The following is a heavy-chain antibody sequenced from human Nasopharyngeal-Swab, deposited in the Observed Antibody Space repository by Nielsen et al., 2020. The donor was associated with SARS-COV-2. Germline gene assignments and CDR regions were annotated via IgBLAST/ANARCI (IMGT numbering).Heavy chain of an antibody. CDR2: ISGSGGDT. Sequence: GGSLRLSCAASGFSFSTYAMSWVRQAPGKGLEWVSAISGSGGDTYYAESVKGRFTISRDVSKNTLYLQMNGLRAEDTAVYYCAKDSGAGFCDDGSCFPTNHWGQGTLVTVSS. CDR1: GFSFSTYA. D-gene: IGHD2-15*01. J-gene: IGHJ5*02. V-gene: IGHV3-23*01. CDR3: AKDSGAGFCDDGSCFPTNH.